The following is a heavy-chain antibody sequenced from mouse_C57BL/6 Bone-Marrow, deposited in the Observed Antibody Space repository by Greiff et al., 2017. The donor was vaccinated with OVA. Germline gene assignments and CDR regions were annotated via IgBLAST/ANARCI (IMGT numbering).Heavy chain of an antibody. CDR2: IWSGGST. V-gene: IGHV2-2*01. Sequence: QVQLQQSGPGLVQPSQSLSITCTVSGFSLTSYGVHWVRQSPGKGLEWLGVIWSGGSTDNNAAFISRLNISKDNPKSQVFIKMNMLQADDTAIYYCARDGSRHLYYAMDYWGQGTSVTVSS. CDR3: ARDGSRHLYYAMDY. J-gene: IGHJ4*01. CDR1: GFSLTSYG. D-gene: IGHD1-1*01.